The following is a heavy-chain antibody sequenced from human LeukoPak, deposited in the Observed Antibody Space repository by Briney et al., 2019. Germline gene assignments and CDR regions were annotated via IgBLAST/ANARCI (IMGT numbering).Heavy chain of an antibody. Sequence: ASVKVSCKASGYTFTSYGISWVRQAPGQGLEWMGWISAYNGNTNYAQKLQGRVTMTTDTSTSTAYMELRSLRSDDTAVYYCARTQYYYDSSGYYHTSTKYYFDYWGQGTLVTVSS. CDR3: ARTQYYYDSSGYYHTSTKYYFDY. CDR1: GYTFTSYG. CDR2: ISAYNGNT. V-gene: IGHV1-18*01. J-gene: IGHJ4*02. D-gene: IGHD3-22*01.